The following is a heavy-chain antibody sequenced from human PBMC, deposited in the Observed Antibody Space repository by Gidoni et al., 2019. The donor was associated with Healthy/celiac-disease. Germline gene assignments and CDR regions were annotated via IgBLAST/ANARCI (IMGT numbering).Heavy chain of an antibody. J-gene: IGHJ6*03. CDR3: TYGSGIVGATTDTRNQYYYYMDV. CDR1: GFTFSGSA. Sequence: EVQLVESGGGWVQPGGSLKLSCAASGFTFSGSAMPWVRQASGKGLEWVGRIRSKANSYATAYAASVKGRFTISRDDSKNTAYLQMNSLKTEDTAVYYCTYGSGIVGATTDTRNQYYYYMDVWGKGTTVTVSS. D-gene: IGHD1-26*01. V-gene: IGHV3-73*02. CDR2: IRSKANSYAT.